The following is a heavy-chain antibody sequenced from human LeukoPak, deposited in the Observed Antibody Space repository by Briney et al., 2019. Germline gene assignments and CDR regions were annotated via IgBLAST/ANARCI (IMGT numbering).Heavy chain of an antibody. CDR2: IKSKTDGGTT. CDR3: TTVYLTGEGNDY. D-gene: IGHD3-9*01. V-gene: IGHV3-15*07. J-gene: IGHJ4*02. Sequence: PGGSLRLSCAASGFIFSNAWMNWVRQAPGKGLEWVGRIKSKTDGGTTDYAAPLKGRFIISRDDSKNTLYLQMNSLKTEDTALYYCTTVYLTGEGNDYWGQGTLVTVSS. CDR1: GFIFSNAW.